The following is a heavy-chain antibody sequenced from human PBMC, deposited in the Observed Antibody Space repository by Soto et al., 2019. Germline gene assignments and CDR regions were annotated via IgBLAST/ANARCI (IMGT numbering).Heavy chain of an antibody. Sequence: QITLKESGPTLVKPTQTLTLTCTFSGFSLSSSGVGVGWIRQPPGKALEWLALIYWDDDKRYSPSLKSRLTITKDTSKHQVVLTMTDMDHVDTATYYCAHTAVVVVVNWGPGTLVTVSS. J-gene: IGHJ4*02. D-gene: IGHD2-21*01. CDR2: IYWDDDK. CDR1: GFSLSSSGVG. CDR3: AHTAVVVVVN. V-gene: IGHV2-5*02.